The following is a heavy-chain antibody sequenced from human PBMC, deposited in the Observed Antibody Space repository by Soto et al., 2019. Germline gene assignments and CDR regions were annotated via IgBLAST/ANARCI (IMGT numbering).Heavy chain of an antibody. V-gene: IGHV3-48*02. D-gene: IGHD1-26*01. CDR1: GFTFSSYS. Sequence: PGGSLRLSCAASGFTFSSYSMNWVRQAPGKGLEWVSYISSSSSTIYYADSVKGRFTISRDNAKNSLYLQMNSLRDEDTAVYYCAGSWGYYYYYGMDVWGQGTTVTVSS. CDR2: ISSSSSTI. CDR3: AGSWGYYYYYGMDV. J-gene: IGHJ6*02.